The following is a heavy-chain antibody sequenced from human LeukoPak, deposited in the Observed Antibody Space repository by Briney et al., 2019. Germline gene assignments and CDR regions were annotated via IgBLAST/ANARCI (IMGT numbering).Heavy chain of an antibody. Sequence: GRSLRLSCAASGFTFSSYAMHWVRQAPGKGLEWVAVISYDGSNKYYADSVKGRFTISRDNSKNTLYLQMNSLRAEDTAVYYCAKAPTKITMIVADYWGQGTLVTVSS. V-gene: IGHV3-30-3*01. D-gene: IGHD3-22*01. CDR2: ISYDGSNK. CDR1: GFTFSSYA. J-gene: IGHJ4*02. CDR3: AKAPTKITMIVADY.